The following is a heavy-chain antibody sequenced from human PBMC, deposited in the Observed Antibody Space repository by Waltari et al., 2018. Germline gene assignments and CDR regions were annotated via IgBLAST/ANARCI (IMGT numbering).Heavy chain of an antibody. CDR3: ARGLRRDGMDV. CDR2: ISPIFDTT. V-gene: IGHV1-69*12. Sequence: QVQLVQSGAEVKKPGSSVKVSCKASGGTFSSYAISWVRQAPGQGLEWVGGISPIFDTTSYAQKFQGRVTITADESTSTAYMELSSLRSEDTAVYYWARGLRRDGMDVWGQGTTVTVSS. D-gene: IGHD4-17*01. J-gene: IGHJ6*02. CDR1: GGTFSSYA.